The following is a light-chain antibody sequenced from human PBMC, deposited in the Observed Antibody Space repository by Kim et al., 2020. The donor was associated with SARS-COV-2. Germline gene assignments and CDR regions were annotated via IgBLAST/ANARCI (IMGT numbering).Light chain of an antibody. J-gene: IGKJ1*01. Sequence: ASVGDAVTISFRASQGISNYLAWYQQKPGEAPKLLIYAASTLQFGVSTRFSGSGSGTEFTLTISDLQPEDVATYYCQKYDTAPWTFGHGTKVDIK. CDR1: QGISNY. CDR2: AAS. CDR3: QKYDTAPWT. V-gene: IGKV1-27*01.